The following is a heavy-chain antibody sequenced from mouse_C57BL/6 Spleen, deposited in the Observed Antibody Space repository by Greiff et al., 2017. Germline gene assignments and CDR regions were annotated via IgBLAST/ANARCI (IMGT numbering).Heavy chain of an antibody. V-gene: IGHV1-64*01. CDR1: GYTFTSYW. Sequence: QVQLQQPGAELVKPGASVKLSCKASGYTFTSYWMHWVKQRPGQGLEWIGMIHPNSGSTNYNEKFKSKATLTVDKSSSTAYMQLSSLTSEDSAVYYCARRRKFGDYFDYWGQGTTLTVSS. J-gene: IGHJ2*01. CDR3: ARRRKFGDYFDY. CDR2: IHPNSGST.